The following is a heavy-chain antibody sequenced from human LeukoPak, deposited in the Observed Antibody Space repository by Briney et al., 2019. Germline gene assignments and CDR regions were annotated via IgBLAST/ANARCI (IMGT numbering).Heavy chain of an antibody. CDR2: ISGSSGII. D-gene: IGHD1-26*01. CDR1: GFTFNTYT. V-gene: IGHV3-48*04. CDR3: ARDPNRYGGCVPDY. Sequence: GGSLRLSCAASGFTFNTYTMNWVRQATGKGLEWVSYISGSSGIIDYADSVKGRFTISRDNAKNSLCLQMNSLRAEDTAVYYCARDPNRYGGCVPDYWGQGTLVTVSS. J-gene: IGHJ4*02.